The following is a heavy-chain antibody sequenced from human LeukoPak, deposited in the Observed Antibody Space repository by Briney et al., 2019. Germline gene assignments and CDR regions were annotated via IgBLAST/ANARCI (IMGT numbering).Heavy chain of an antibody. J-gene: IGHJ4*02. V-gene: IGHV1-69*05. CDR2: IIPIFGTA. D-gene: IGHD4-17*01. CDR3: ARYDYGDYDISVTFDY. Sequence: SVKVSCKASGGTFSSYAISWVRQAPGQGLEWMGGIIPIFGTANYAQKLQGRVTMTTDTSTSTAYMELRSLRSDDTAVYYCARYDYGDYDISVTFDYWGQGTLVTVSS. CDR1: GGTFSSYA.